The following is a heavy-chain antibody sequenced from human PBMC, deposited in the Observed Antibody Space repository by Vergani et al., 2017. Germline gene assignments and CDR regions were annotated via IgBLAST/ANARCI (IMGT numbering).Heavy chain of an antibody. D-gene: IGHD3-10*01. Sequence: QVPLQQSGPGLVKPSQTLSLTCSISGDSVSSNSAAWNWIRQSPSGGLEWLGRTYYRSKWYNDYAVSVKSRITINPDTSKNQFSLQLNSVTPEDTAVYYCARGGSYGSGKPHNWFDPWGQGTLVTVSS. J-gene: IGHJ5*02. V-gene: IGHV6-1*01. CDR1: GDSVSSNSAA. CDR2: TYYRSKWYN. CDR3: ARGGSYGSGKPHNWFDP.